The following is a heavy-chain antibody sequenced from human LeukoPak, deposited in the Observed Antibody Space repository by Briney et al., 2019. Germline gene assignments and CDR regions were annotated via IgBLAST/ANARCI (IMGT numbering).Heavy chain of an antibody. CDR3: VRDRGTYRPIDY. V-gene: IGHV3-30*02. D-gene: IGHD1-26*01. J-gene: IGHJ4*02. CDR1: GFTFSRYG. Sequence: GGSLRLSCAASGFTFSRYGMHWVRQAPGKGREWVAFIRYDGSNKYYADSVKGRFTISRDNAQNSLYLQMNSLRAEDTAIYYCVRDRGTYRPIDYWGQGTLVTVSS. CDR2: IRYDGSNK.